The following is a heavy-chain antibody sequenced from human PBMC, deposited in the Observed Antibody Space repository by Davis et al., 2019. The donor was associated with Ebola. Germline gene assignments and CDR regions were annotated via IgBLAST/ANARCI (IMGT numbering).Heavy chain of an antibody. V-gene: IGHV3-21*01. CDR2: ISSSSSYI. Sequence: PGGSLRLSCAASGFTFSSYSMNWVRQAPGTGLEWVSSISSSSSYIYYADSVKGRFTISRDNAKNSLYLQMNSLRDEDTAVYYCARDGYYDSSGYTGEYFDYWGQGTLVTVSS. CDR3: ARDGYYDSSGYTGEYFDY. CDR1: GFTFSSYS. D-gene: IGHD3-22*01. J-gene: IGHJ4*02.